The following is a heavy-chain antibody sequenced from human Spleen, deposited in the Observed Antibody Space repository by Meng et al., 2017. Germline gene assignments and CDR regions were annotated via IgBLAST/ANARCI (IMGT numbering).Heavy chain of an antibody. D-gene: IGHD5-12*01. CDR3: AKGSSGYDPVGFDY. J-gene: IGHJ4*02. CDR2: ISGSGRAT. Sequence: GESLKISCTASGFNFDHYAMHWVRQAPGKGLEWVSAISGSGRATYYADSVKGRFTISRDNSKNTLYLQMNSLRAEDTAVYYCAKGSSGYDPVGFDYWGQGTLVTVSS. V-gene: IGHV3-23*01. CDR1: GFNFDHYA.